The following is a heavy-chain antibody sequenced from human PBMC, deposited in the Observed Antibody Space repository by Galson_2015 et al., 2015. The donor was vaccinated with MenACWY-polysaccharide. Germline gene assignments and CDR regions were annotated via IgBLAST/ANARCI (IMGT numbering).Heavy chain of an antibody. CDR2: ST. CDR3: ARGVYCGGDCYSGTDY. D-gene: IGHD2-21*02. J-gene: IGHJ4*02. Sequence: STFINPSLRSRVSISRDTSMNQFSLSLSSVTGADTAIYYCARGVYCGGDCYSGTDYWGPGTLVTVSS. V-gene: IGHV4-31*02.